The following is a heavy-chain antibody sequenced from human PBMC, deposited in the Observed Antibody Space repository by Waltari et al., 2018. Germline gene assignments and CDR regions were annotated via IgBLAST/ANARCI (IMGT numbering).Heavy chain of an antibody. Sequence: QLQLQESGPGLVKPSETLSLTCTVSGGSISSSSYYWGWIRQPPGKGLEWIGSIYYSGGTYYNPSLKSRVTISVDTSKNQFSLKLSSVTAADTAVYYCARTDYDFWSGYYPWGFDYWGQVTLVTVSS. CDR2: IYYSGGT. J-gene: IGHJ4*02. CDR1: GGSISSSSYY. D-gene: IGHD3-3*01. V-gene: IGHV4-39*07. CDR3: ARTDYDFWSGYYPWGFDY.